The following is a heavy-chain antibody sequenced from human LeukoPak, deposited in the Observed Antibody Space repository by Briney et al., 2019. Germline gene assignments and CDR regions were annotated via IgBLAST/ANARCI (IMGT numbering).Heavy chain of an antibody. D-gene: IGHD6-13*01. CDR2: ISSSSSYI. CDR3: ARGRDQQQLVPFWFDP. V-gene: IGHV3-21*01. CDR1: GFTFSSYS. J-gene: IGHJ5*02. Sequence: GGSLRLSCAASGFTFSSYSMNWVRQAPGKGLEWVSSISSSSSYIYYADSVKGRFTTSRDNAKNSLYLQMNSLRAEDTAVYYCARGRDQQQLVPFWFDPWGQGTLVTVSS.